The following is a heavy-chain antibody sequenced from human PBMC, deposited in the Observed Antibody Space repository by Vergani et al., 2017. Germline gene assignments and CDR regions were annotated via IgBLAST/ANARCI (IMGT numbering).Heavy chain of an antibody. D-gene: IGHD3-10*01. J-gene: IGHJ4*02. Sequence: QVQLVQSGAEVKKPGASVKVSCKASGYTFTSYDINWVRQATGQGLEWMGWMNPNSGNTGYAQKFQGRVTMTRNTSRSTAYMELSSLRSDDTAVYYCVRARRTXTYNHYPSYYYDHWGQGTLVTVSS. CDR3: VRARRTXTYNHYPSYYYDH. V-gene: IGHV1-8*01. CDR1: GYTFTSYD. CDR2: MNPNSGNT.